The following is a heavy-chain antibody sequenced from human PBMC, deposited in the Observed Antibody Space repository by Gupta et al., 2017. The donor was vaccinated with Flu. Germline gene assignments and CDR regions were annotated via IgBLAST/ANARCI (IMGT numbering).Heavy chain of an antibody. CDR3: TRLGGFTVGYNWFDP. Sequence: QVHLQQRGAGLLKPSEPLSLTCAGYNAFLSGSYWSWIRQPPGKGPEWIGEIDHSGGTNYNPSLKSRVTMSVDTSKNQFSLNLYSVTAADTAIYYCTRLGGFTVGYNWFDPWGQGTLVTVSS. CDR2: IDHSGGT. CDR1: NAFLSGSY. V-gene: IGHV4-34*01. J-gene: IGHJ5*02. D-gene: IGHD4-11*01.